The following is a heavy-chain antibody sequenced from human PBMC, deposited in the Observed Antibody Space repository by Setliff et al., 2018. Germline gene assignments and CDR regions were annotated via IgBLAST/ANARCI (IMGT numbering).Heavy chain of an antibody. CDR3: ARLSPYNTGPPFDY. CDR1: GDSIFDNY. CDR2: ISYTGST. D-gene: IGHD2-8*02. J-gene: IGHJ4*02. V-gene: IGHV4-59*08. Sequence: SETLSLTCSVSGDSIFDNYWSWIRQSPGRGLEWIAYISYTGSTNYNPSLKSRVTISLDTSKNHFSLNLRSVTAADTAVYYCARLSPYNTGPPFDYWGQGTLVNVSS.